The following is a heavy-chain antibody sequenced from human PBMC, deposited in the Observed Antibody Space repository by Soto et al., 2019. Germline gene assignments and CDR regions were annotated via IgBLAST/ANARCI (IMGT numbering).Heavy chain of an antibody. CDR1: GGSISSSSHY. V-gene: IGHV4-39*01. CDR2: IYYSGST. CDR3: ARHSEPYSGSYYCDY. J-gene: IGHJ4*02. D-gene: IGHD1-26*01. Sequence: SETLSLTCTVSGGSISSSSHYWGWIRQPPGKGLEWIGSIYYSGSTYYNPSLKSRVTISVDTSKNQFSLKLSSVTAADTSVYYFARHSEPYSGSYYCDYWGQGTLVTVSS.